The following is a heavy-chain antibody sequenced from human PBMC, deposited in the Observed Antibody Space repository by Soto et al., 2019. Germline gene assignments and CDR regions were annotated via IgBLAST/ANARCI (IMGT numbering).Heavy chain of an antibody. CDR2: ISGSDGKT. CDR1: GFSFISYA. D-gene: IGHD3-3*01. V-gene: IGHV3-23*01. J-gene: IGHJ4*02. CDR3: VRWSYLDY. Sequence: PRLSCAASGFSFISYAMSWVRQAPGKGLEWVSTISGSDGKTFYADSAKGRFSISRDTSKNMLYLQMNNLRGDDTAVYYCVRWSYLDYWGQGTRVTV.